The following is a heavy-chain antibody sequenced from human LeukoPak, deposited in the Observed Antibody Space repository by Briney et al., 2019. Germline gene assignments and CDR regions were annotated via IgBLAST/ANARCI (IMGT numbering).Heavy chain of an antibody. CDR1: GFTFSSYS. CDR2: ISSSSSYI. Sequence: GGSMRLSSAASGFTFSSYSMNWVRQAPGKGLEWVSSISSSSSYIYYADSVKGRFTISRDNAKNSLYLQMNSLRAEDTAVYYCARDHPYCSSTSCYGRGAFDIWGQGTMVTVSS. J-gene: IGHJ3*02. CDR3: ARDHPYCSSTSCYGRGAFDI. V-gene: IGHV3-21*01. D-gene: IGHD2-2*01.